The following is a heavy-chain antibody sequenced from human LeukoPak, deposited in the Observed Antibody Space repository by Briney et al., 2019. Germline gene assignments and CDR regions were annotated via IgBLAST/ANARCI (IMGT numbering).Heavy chain of an antibody. CDR1: GFTFSSYG. V-gene: IGHV3-23*01. D-gene: IGHD3-10*01. CDR2: ISGSGGST. Sequence: GGTLRLSCAASGFTFSSYGTSWVRQAPGKGLEWVSAISGSGGSTYYADSVKGRFTISRDNSKNTLYLQMNSLRAEDTAVYYCAKDRRWFGESSDYWGQGTLVTVSS. CDR3: AKDRRWFGESSDY. J-gene: IGHJ4*02.